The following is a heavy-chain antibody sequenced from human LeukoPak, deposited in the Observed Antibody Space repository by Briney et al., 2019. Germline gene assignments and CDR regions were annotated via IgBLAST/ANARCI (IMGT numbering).Heavy chain of an antibody. Sequence: GGSLRLSCVTSGFNFSDSLMTWVRQAPGKGLQWVANVNRDGTEKHFLDSVEGRFTISRDNAKKSLYLQMSSLRPQDTAVYFCVRGDWYFESWGQGTLVTVSS. D-gene: IGHD2-21*01. CDR2: VNRDGTEK. CDR3: VRGDWYFES. J-gene: IGHJ4*02. CDR1: GFNFSDSL. V-gene: IGHV3-7*04.